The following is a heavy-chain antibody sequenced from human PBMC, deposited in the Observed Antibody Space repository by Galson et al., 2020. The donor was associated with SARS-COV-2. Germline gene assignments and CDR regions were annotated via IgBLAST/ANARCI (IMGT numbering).Heavy chain of an antibody. CDR3: VKIDRGSASYMFPVDY. Sequence: GGSLRLSCAASGFSFNTYGMHWVRQAPGKGLAWVALISSNGNEKYYAASVKGRFTVSRDNSKNTLYLQINNLRAEDTAVYYCVKIDRGSASYMFPVDYGGQGTLVTVSS. V-gene: IGHV3-30*18. D-gene: IGHD3-10*01. CDR1: GFSFNTYG. J-gene: IGHJ4*02. CDR2: ISSNGNEK.